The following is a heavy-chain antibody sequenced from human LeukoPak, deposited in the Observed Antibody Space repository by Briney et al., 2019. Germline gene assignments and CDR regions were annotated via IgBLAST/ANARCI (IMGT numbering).Heavy chain of an antibody. J-gene: IGHJ4*02. CDR2: IKEDGSEQ. D-gene: IGHD1-14*01. CDR3: ARDSFETDIDY. CDR1: GFSFSRYW. V-gene: IGHV3-7*01. Sequence: PGGSLRLSCVASGFSFSRYWMSWVRQAPGKGLEWVDNIKEDGSEQYYADSLKGRFTISRDNVKNSLYLHINSLRAEDTAVYYCARDSFETDIDYWGQGTLVTVSS.